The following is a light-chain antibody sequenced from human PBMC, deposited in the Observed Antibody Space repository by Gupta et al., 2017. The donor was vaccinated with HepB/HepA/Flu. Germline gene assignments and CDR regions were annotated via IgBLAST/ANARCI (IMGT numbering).Light chain of an antibody. Sequence: QSALTQPAPVSGSPGQSITISCSGTSSDVGYYNYVSWYQQYPGKAPKLMSYDVSYRPSGVSNRLSGSKSANTASLTISGLQAEDEAYYYCSAYTSRNTLLFGGGTKLTVL. CDR1: SSDVGYYNY. V-gene: IGLV2-14*01. CDR2: DVS. CDR3: SAYTSRNTLL. J-gene: IGLJ2*01.